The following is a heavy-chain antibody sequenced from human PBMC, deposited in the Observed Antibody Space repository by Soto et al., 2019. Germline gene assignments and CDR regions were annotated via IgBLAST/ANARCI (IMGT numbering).Heavy chain of an antibody. CDR1: GYTFTIYG. J-gene: IGHJ6*02. Sequence: ASVKVSCKASGYTFTIYGISCVLQAPGQWLEWMGWISAYNGNTNYAQKLQGRVTMTTDTSTSTAYMELRSLRSDDTAVYYCARVELRHGMDVWGQGTTVTVSS. CDR2: ISAYNGNT. CDR3: ARVELRHGMDV. V-gene: IGHV1-18*04. D-gene: IGHD1-7*01.